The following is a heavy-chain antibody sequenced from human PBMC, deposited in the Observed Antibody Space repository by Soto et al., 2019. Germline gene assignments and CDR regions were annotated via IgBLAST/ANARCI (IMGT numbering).Heavy chain of an antibody. D-gene: IGHD6-13*01. CDR1: GFTFSSYG. V-gene: IGHV3-33*08. J-gene: IGHJ4*02. CDR3: ARGPLYSSSWHIDY. Sequence: HPGGSLRLSCAASGFTFSSYGMHWVRQAPGKGLEWVAVIWYDGSNKYYADSVKGRFTISRDNSKNTLYLQMNSLRAEDTAVYYCARGPLYSSSWHIDYWGQGTLVTVSS. CDR2: IWYDGSNK.